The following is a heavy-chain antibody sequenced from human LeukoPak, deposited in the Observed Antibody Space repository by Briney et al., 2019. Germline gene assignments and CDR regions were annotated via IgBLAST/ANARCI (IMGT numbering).Heavy chain of an antibody. CDR2: IYYSGST. J-gene: IGHJ4*02. V-gene: IGHV4-39*07. D-gene: IGHD6-19*01. CDR1: GGSISSSSYY. CDR3: ARDSSGWYRFDY. Sequence: SETLSLTCTVSGGSISSSSYYWGWIRQPPGKGLEWIGSIYYSGSTYYNPSLKSRVTMSVDTSKNQFSLKLSSVTAADTAVYYCARDSSGWYRFDYWGQGTLVTVSS.